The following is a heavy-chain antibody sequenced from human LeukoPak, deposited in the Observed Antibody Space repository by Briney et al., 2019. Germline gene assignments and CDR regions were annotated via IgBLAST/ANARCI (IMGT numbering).Heavy chain of an antibody. V-gene: IGHV4-59*01. D-gene: IGHD2-15*01. CDR1: GGSISSYY. CDR3: ARHHRLLGYCSGGSCPGSAFDI. Sequence: SETLSLTCTVSGGSISSYYWSWIRQPPGRGLEWIGYIYYSGSTNYNPSLKSRVTISVDTSKNQFSLELSSVTAADTAVYYCARHHRLLGYCSGGSCPGSAFDIWGQGTMVTVSS. J-gene: IGHJ3*02. CDR2: IYYSGST.